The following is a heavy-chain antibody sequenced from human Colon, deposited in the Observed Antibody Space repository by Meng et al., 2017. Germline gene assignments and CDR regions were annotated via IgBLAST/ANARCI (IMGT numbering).Heavy chain of an antibody. J-gene: IGHJ4*02. D-gene: IGHD3-16*01. CDR3: ARSLGYYDYVWGSYPPGY. CDR1: VGSCSGYS. V-gene: IGHV4-34*01. Sequence: GQLQPWGARSLKPSESLSLTCAVYVGSCSGYSWSWIRQPPGKGLEWIGEINHSGSTNYNPSLKSRVTISVDTSKNQFSLKLSSVTAADTAVYYCARSLGYYDYVWGSYPPGYWGQGTLVTVSS. CDR2: INHSGST.